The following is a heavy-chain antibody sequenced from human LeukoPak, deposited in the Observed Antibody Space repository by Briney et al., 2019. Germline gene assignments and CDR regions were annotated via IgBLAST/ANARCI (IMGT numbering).Heavy chain of an antibody. Sequence: SGGSLRLSCAASGFSFSTIYMSWVRQTPGQGLEWVANINVDGTAEYYVDSVKGRFTISRDNAKNSLYSQMNSLRAEDTAVYYCARDPYRFAFDIWGQGTVVLVSS. CDR3: ARDPYRFAFDI. CDR1: GFSFSTIY. CDR2: INVDGTAE. J-gene: IGHJ3*02. D-gene: IGHD1-26*01. V-gene: IGHV3-7*03.